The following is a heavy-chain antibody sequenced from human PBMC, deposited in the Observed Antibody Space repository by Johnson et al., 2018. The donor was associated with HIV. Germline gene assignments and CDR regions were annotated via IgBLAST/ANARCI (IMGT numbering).Heavy chain of an antibody. CDR1: GFTFSNYA. CDR3: ASRSTSMTDAFDI. D-gene: IGHD2-2*01. J-gene: IGHJ3*02. Sequence: VQLVESGGGLVQPGGSLRLSCAASGFTFSNYAMNWVRQAPGKGLEWVSTISGSGGTTYYADSVKGRFTISRDNSKNTLYLQMNSLRAEDTAVYYCASRSTSMTDAFDIWGQGTVITVSS. CDR2: ISGSGGTT. V-gene: IGHV3-23*04.